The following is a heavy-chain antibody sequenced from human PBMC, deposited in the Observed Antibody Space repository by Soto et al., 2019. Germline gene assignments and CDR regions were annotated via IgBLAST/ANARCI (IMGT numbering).Heavy chain of an antibody. CDR1: FTFSMYS. CDR2: ISSGGSYI. V-gene: IGHV3-21*01. CDR3: TRDQGGSYASWFDP. Sequence: PGGSLRLSCSFTFSMYSMSWVRQAPGKGLEWVASISSGGSYIKYADSVKGRFTISRDNAKNSVSLQMNSLRVDDTAVYFCTRDQGGSYASWFDPWGQGTLVTVSS. J-gene: IGHJ5*02. D-gene: IGHD1-26*01.